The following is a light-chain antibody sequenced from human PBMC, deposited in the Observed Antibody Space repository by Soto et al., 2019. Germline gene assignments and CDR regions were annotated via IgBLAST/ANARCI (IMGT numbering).Light chain of an antibody. Sequence: QLVLSQSPSASASLGASVKLTCTLTPGHSTYAIAWYQQRPGQGPTFLMKINSDGSHTTGAGIPDRFSGSSSGAERYLTISNLQSEDEADYYCQAWDAGVVFGGGTNLTVL. V-gene: IGLV4-69*01. CDR2: INSDGSH. CDR1: PGHSTYA. J-gene: IGLJ2*01. CDR3: QAWDAGVV.